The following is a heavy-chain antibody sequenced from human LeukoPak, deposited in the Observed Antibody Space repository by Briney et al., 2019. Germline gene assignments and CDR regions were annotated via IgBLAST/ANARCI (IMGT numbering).Heavy chain of an antibody. CDR3: TKYIYDSSGRYFDY. Sequence: GGSLRLPCAASGFTFSSYVMSWVRQAPGKGLQWVSGIIGSGGSTYYAESVKGRFTISRDNSKNTLYLQMDTLRAEDTAVYYCTKYIYDSSGRYFDYWGQGALVTVSS. CDR2: IIGSGGST. V-gene: IGHV3-23*01. CDR1: GFTFSSYV. D-gene: IGHD3-22*01. J-gene: IGHJ4*02.